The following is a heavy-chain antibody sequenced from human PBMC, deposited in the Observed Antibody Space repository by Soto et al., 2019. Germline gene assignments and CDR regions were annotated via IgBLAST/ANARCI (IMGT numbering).Heavy chain of an antibody. CDR3: SKWDGYGDQ. J-gene: IGHJ5*02. CDR1: GFTFSTNS. CDR2: ISGGGDST. Sequence: EVQLLESGGGLVQPGGSLRLSCAASGFTFSTNSMTWVRQAPGKGLEWVCGISGGGDSTHYADSVKGRFTISRDNSKNMVYLQMNSLTADDTAVYFCSKWDGYGDQWGLGTLVTVSS. V-gene: IGHV3-23*01. D-gene: IGHD5-12*01.